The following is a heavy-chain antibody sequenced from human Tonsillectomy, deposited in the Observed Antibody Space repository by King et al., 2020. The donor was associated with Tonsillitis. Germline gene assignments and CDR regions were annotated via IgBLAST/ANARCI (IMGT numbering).Heavy chain of an antibody. CDR3: ARADGHSYGLVGDY. J-gene: IGHJ4*02. CDR1: GYTFTSYY. CDR2: INPSDGST. D-gene: IGHD5-18*01. Sequence: QLVQSGAEVKKPGASVKVSCKASGYTFTSYYMHWVRQAPGQGLEWMGIINPSDGSTSYAQKIQDRVAMTRDTSTSTVYMELSSLRSEDTAVYYCARADGHSYGLVGDYWGQGTLVTVSS. V-gene: IGHV1-46*01.